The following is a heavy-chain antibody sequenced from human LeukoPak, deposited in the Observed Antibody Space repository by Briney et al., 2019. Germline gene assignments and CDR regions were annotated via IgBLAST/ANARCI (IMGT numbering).Heavy chain of an antibody. Sequence: PSETLSLTCTVSGGSISSGGYYWSWIRQHPGKGLEWIGYIYYSGSTYYNPSLKSRVTISVDTSKNQFSLKLSSVTAADTAVYYCARGGATPPLDYWGQEPWSPSPQ. CDR1: GGSISSGGYY. D-gene: IGHD1-26*01. CDR2: IYYSGST. CDR3: ARGGATPPLDY. J-gene: IGHJ4*01. V-gene: IGHV4-31*03.